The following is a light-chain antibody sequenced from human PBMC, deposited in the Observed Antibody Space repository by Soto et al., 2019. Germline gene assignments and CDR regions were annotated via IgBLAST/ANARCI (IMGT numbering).Light chain of an antibody. CDR2: IKSDGSH. J-gene: IGLJ2*01. Sequence: QSVLTQSPSASASLGASVTLTCTLSSGHSSYTIAWHQQQPEKGPRALMKIKSDGSHIKGDGIPDRFSGSSSGAERYLTISSLQSEDEADYYCQTWGAGFWVFGGGTKLTVL. V-gene: IGLV4-69*01. CDR3: QTWGAGFWV. CDR1: SGHSSYT.